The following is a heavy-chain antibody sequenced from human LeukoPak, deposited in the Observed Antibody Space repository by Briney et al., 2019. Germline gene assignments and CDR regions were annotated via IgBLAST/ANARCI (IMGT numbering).Heavy chain of an antibody. J-gene: IGHJ4*02. CDR3: ARAQYRYGSFYFDY. V-gene: IGHV4-31*03. CDR2: IYYSGSTYYSGST. CDR1: GGSISSGGYY. Sequence: SQTLSLTCTVSGGSISSGGYYWSWIRQHPGKGLEWIGYIYYSGSTYYSGSTYYNPPLKSRATISVDTSKNQFSLSLSSATAADTAVFYCARAQYRYGSFYFDYWGQGTLVTVSS. D-gene: IGHD5-18*01.